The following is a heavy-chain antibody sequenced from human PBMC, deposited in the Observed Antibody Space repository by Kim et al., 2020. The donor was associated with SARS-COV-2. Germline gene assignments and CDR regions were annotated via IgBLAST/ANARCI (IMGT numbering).Heavy chain of an antibody. CDR2: INTKTKNP. V-gene: IGHV7-4-1*02. Sequence: ASVKVSCKASGYTFNNYAMNWVRQAPGRGLEWMGWINTKTKNPTYARDFTGRFVFSLDTSLRTAYLQINILKAEDTAVYYCARGDPRDYWGQGTLVTVS. CDR3: ARGDPRDY. J-gene: IGHJ4*02. CDR1: GYTFNNYA.